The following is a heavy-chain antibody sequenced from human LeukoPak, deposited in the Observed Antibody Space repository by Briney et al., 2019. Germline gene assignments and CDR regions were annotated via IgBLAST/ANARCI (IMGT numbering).Heavy chain of an antibody. J-gene: IGHJ1*01. D-gene: IGHD3-10*01. Sequence: KSSETLSLTCAVYGGSISGYYWSWIRQPPGKGLEWIGEINYSGSTNYNPSLKSRVTISVDTSKNQFSLKLSSVTAADTAVYYCARGSNDYYGSGSYLVHWDQGNLVTVPS. V-gene: IGHV4-34*01. CDR3: ARGSNDYYGSGSYLVH. CDR2: INYSGST. CDR1: GGSISGYY.